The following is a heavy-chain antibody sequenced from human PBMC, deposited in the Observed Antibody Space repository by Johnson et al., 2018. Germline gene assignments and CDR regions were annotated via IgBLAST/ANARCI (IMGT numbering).Heavy chain of an antibody. CDR2: ISSSSSYI. Sequence: VQLVESGGGLVKPGGSXRLSCAASGFTFSSYSMNWVRQAPGKGLEWVSSISSSSSYIYYADSVNGRFTISRDNAKNSLYLQKNTLRPEDTGVYYLARDGPGRWLPLAFDIWGQGTMVTVSS. CDR3: ARDGPGRWLPLAFDI. D-gene: IGHD5-24*01. CDR1: GFTFSSYS. V-gene: IGHV3-21*01. J-gene: IGHJ3*02.